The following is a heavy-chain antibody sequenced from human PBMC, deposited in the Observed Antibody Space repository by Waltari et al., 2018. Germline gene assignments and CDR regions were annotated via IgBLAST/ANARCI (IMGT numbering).Heavy chain of an antibody. CDR3: ARDSYSSSFDS. CDR2: ISYSGSA. D-gene: IGHD6-13*01. CDR1: GGSITNNY. V-gene: IGHV4-59*01. Sequence: QVQLQESGPGLVKPSETLSLTCTVFGGSITNNYWSWFRQPPGGGLEWVGYISYSGSAYSNPSLKSRVTISVDTSKIQFSLKLSSVTAADTAVYYCARDSYSSSFDSWGQGTLVTVSS. J-gene: IGHJ4*02.